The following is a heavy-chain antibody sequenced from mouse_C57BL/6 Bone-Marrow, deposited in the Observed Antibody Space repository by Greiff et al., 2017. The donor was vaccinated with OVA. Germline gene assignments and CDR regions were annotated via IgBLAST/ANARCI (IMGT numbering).Heavy chain of an antibody. J-gene: IGHJ3*01. V-gene: IGHV14-4*01. CDR1: GFNIKDDY. Sequence: EVQVVESGAELVRPGASVTLSCTASGFNIKDDYMHWVKQRPEQGLEWIGWIDPEDGDTEYASKFQGKGTITAYTSSNTAYLQLSSLSSVDTAVYYCLDGFAYWGQGTLVTVSA. CDR2: IDPEDGDT. CDR3: LDGFAY.